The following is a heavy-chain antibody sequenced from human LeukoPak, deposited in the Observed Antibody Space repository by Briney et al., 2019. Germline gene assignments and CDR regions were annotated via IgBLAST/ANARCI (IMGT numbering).Heavy chain of an antibody. CDR2: INHSGST. Sequence: PSETLSLTCAVYGGSFSGYYWSWIRQPPGKGLEWIGEINHSGSTNYNPPLKSRVTISVDTSKNQFSLKLSSVTAADTAAYYCARGLAAAGGGYYFDYWGQGTLVTVSS. CDR3: ARGLAAAGGGYYFDY. CDR1: GGSFSGYY. D-gene: IGHD6-13*01. V-gene: IGHV4-34*01. J-gene: IGHJ4*02.